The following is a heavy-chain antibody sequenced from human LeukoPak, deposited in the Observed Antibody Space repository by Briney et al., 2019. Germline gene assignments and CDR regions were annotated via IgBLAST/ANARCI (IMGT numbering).Heavy chain of an antibody. CDR3: GRDPKLGIRGYTYGYIDF. CDR1: GYTFTTYA. Sequence: ASVKVSCKASGYTFTTYAMNWVRQAPGQGLEWMGWINTNTGNPTYAQGFFTGRYVFSLDTSVNTAYLQITGLKADDTAVYYCGRDPKLGIRGYTYGYIDFWGQGTLVTVAS. CDR2: INTNTGNP. V-gene: IGHV7-4-1*02. J-gene: IGHJ4*02. D-gene: IGHD5-18*01.